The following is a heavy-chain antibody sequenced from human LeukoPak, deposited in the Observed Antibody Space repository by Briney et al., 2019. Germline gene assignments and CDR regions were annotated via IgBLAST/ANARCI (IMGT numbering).Heavy chain of an antibody. CDR1: GGSISSYY. CDR3: AREPPYYDFWGGSFDY. V-gene: IGHV4-59*01. Sequence: SETLSLTCTVSGGSISSYYWSWIRQPPGKGLEWIGYIYYSGSTNHNPSLNSRVTISVDTSKNQFSLKLSSVTAADTAVYYCAREPPYYDFWGGSFDYWGQGTLVTVSS. D-gene: IGHD3-3*01. J-gene: IGHJ4*02. CDR2: IYYSGST.